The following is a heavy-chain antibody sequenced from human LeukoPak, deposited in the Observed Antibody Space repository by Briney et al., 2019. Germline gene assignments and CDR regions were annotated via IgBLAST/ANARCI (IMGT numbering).Heavy chain of an antibody. CDR1: GVSISSYY. D-gene: IGHD6-13*01. Sequence: SETLSLTCTVSGVSISSYYWSWIRQPAGKGLEWIGRIYTSGSTNYNPSLKSRVTMSVDTSKNQFSLKLSSVTAADTAVYYCARGLGEQLVNYYYYMDVWGKGTTVTVSS. J-gene: IGHJ6*03. CDR2: IYTSGST. V-gene: IGHV4-4*07. CDR3: ARGLGEQLVNYYYYMDV.